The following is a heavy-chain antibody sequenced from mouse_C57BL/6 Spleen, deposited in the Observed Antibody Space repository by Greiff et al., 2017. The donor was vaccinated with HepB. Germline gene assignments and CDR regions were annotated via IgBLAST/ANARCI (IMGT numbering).Heavy chain of an antibody. V-gene: IGHV1-7*01. J-gene: IGHJ3*01. D-gene: IGHD2-5*01. CDR2: INPSSGYT. CDR3: AREGEPYYSNYSWFAY. Sequence: QVQLKESGAELAKPGASVKLSCKASGYTFTSYWMHWVKQRPGQGLEWIGYINPSSGYTKYNQKFKDKATLTADKSSSTAYMQLSSLTYEDSAVYYCAREGEPYYSNYSWFAYWGQGTLVTVSA. CDR1: GYTFTSYW.